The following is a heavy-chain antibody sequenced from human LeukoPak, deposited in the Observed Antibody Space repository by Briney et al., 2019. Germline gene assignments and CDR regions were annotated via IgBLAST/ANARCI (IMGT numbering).Heavy chain of an antibody. CDR1: GFTFNDYA. Sequence: PGRSLRLSCAASGFTFNDYAMHWVRHAPGKGLEWVSGISWNSGSIGYADSAKGRFTISRDNAKNSLYLQMNSLRAEDTALYYCAEDNYYASGSSDYWGQGTLVSVSS. J-gene: IGHJ4*02. CDR3: AEDNYYASGSSDY. V-gene: IGHV3-9*01. CDR2: ISWNSGSI. D-gene: IGHD3-10*01.